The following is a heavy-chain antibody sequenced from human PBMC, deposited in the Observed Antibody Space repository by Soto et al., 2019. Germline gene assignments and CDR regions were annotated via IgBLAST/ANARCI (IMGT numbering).Heavy chain of an antibody. Sequence: QVQLQESGPGLVKPSGTLSLTCAVSGGSISSSNWWSWVRQPPGKGLEWIGEIYHSGSTNYNPSLKSRVTISVDKSKNQFSLKLSSVTAADTAVYYCARAPTRLWFGDGPRRNAFDIWGQGTMVTVSS. CDR2: IYHSGST. D-gene: IGHD3-10*01. J-gene: IGHJ3*02. CDR1: GGSISSSNW. CDR3: ARAPTRLWFGDGPRRNAFDI. V-gene: IGHV4-4*02.